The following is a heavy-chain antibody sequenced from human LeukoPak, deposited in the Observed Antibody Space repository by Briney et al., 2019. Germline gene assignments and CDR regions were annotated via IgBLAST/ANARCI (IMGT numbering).Heavy chain of an antibody. D-gene: IGHD5-12*01. CDR1: GFTFSSYA. Sequence: GGSLRLSCAASGFTFSSYAMSWVRQAPGKGLEWVSGIGGSDTFTHFADSVKGRFAISRDNSKNTLYLQMNSLRAEDTAVYYCARGVGYSGYADHDAFDIWGQGTMVTVSS. CDR2: IGGSDTFT. CDR3: ARGVGYSGYADHDAFDI. J-gene: IGHJ3*02. V-gene: IGHV3-23*01.